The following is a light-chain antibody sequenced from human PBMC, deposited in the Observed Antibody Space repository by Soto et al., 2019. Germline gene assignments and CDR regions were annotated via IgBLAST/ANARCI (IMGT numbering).Light chain of an antibody. Sequence: VMTQSPATLSVSPGDSATLSCRASQSVSSNLAWYQQKPGQAPRLLIYGASTRATGIPARFSGSGSGTDFTLSISRVEPEDFAVYYCQQYGTSPWTFGQGTKVDI. CDR2: GAS. V-gene: IGKV3D-15*01. CDR1: QSVSSN. CDR3: QQYGTSPWT. J-gene: IGKJ1*01.